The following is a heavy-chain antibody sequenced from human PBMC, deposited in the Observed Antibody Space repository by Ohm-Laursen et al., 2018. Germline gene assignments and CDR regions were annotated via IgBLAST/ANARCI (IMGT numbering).Heavy chain of an antibody. CDR3: ARFRSGRIDY. V-gene: IGHV4-31*01. CDR2: IYYSGST. D-gene: IGHD2-15*01. Sequence: TLSLTCTVSGGSISSGGYYWSWIRQHPGKGLEWIGYIYYSGSTYYNPSLKSLVTISVDTSKNQFSLKLSSVTAADTAVYYCARFRSGRIDYWGQGTLVTVSS. CDR1: GGSISSGGYY. J-gene: IGHJ4*02.